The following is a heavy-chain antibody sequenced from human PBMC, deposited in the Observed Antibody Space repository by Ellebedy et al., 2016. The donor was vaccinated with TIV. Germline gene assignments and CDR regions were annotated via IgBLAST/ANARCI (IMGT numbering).Heavy chain of an antibody. V-gene: IGHV5-51*01. CDR1: GYSFTSYW. CDR2: IYPGDSDT. Sequence: GESLKISCKGSGYSFTSYWIGWVRQMPGKGLERMGIIYPGDSDTRYSPSFQGQVTISADKSISTAYLQWSSLKASDTAMYYCARLGNGVVVVAATCDYWGQGTLVTVSS. J-gene: IGHJ4*02. CDR3: ARLGNGVVVVAATCDY. D-gene: IGHD2-15*01.